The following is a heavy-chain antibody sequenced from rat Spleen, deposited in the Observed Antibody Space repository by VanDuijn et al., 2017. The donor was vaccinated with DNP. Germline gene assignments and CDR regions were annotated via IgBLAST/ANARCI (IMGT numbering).Heavy chain of an antibody. J-gene: IGHJ3*01. CDR2: INKNGRTI. CDR3: ARAGYYGFMAY. Sequence: EVKLVESGGGLVQPGRSLKVSCAASGFNFNDYWMGWVRQAPGKGLEWIGEINKNGRTINYTPSLKAKFTISKDNAQNTLFLQMSKLGSEDTAIYYCARAGYYGFMAYWGQGTLVTVSS. V-gene: IGHV4-2*01. D-gene: IGHD1-6*01. CDR1: GFNFNDYW.